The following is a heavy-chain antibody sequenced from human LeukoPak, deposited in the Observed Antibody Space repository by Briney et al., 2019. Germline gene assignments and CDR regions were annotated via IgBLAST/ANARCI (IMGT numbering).Heavy chain of an antibody. V-gene: IGHV3-20*01. CDR2: INWNGGST. J-gene: IGHJ5*02. CDR3: ARIAAAGTFYGAYNWFDP. D-gene: IGHD6-13*01. CDR1: GFTFDDYG. Sequence: PGRSLRLSCAASGFTFDDYGMSWVRQAPGKGLEWVSGINWNGGSTGYADSVKGRFTISRDNAKNSLYLQMNSLRAEDTALYHCARIAAAGTFYGAYNWFDPWGQGTLVTVSS.